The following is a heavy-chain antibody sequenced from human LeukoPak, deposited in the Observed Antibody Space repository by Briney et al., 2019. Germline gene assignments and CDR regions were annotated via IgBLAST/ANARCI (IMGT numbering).Heavy chain of an antibody. Sequence: SETLSLTCSVSGDSTSSGYYWGWFRQPPGKGLEYIATIYHSGNTYYNPSLRSRVTISVDTSKNQFSLDVRSVTAADTAVYYCAKAGMGANTFDYWGQGTLVTVSS. CDR1: GDSTSSGYY. CDR3: AKAGMGANTFDY. V-gene: IGHV4-38-2*02. J-gene: IGHJ4*02. CDR2: IYHSGNT. D-gene: IGHD1-26*01.